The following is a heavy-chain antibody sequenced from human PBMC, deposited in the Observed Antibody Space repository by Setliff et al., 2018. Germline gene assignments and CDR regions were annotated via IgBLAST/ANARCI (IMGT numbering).Heavy chain of an antibody. CDR1: RGPINSHY. CDR2: IYADGST. CDR3: ARDRGSNNSPEDFDY. D-gene: IGHD1-20*01. V-gene: IGHV4-4*07. J-gene: IGHJ4*02. Sequence: LSLTCTVSRGPINSHYWSWIRQPAGKGLEWIGRIYADGSTNYNPSLKSRVTMSIDTSKNQFFLEVRSVTAADTAVYYCARDRGSNNSPEDFDYWGLGTLVTVS.